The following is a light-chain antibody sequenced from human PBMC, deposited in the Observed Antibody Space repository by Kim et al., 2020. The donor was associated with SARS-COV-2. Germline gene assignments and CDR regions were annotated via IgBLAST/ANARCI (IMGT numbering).Light chain of an antibody. CDR3: CSYAGSYTYV. J-gene: IGLJ3*02. Sequence: AGTISCTGTSSDVGGYNDVSWYQQHPGTATKLMIYDVSKRPSGVPDRFSGSKSGNAASLTIAGLQAEDEADYYCCSYAGSYTYVFGGGTKLTVL. CDR2: DVS. CDR1: SSDVGGYND. V-gene: IGLV2-11*01.